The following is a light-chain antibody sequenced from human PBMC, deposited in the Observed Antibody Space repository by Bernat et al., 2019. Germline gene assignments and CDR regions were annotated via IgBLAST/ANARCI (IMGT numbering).Light chain of an antibody. Sequence: QSVLTQPPSVSATPGQRVTISCSGSSSNIGINTVTWYQHLPGTAPKFLMYSDNQRPSGVPDRFSGSKSGASASLAISGLQSDDEAEYYCAAWDDSLNGWVFGGGNKLTVL. J-gene: IGLJ3*02. CDR2: SDN. CDR3: AAWDDSLNGWV. V-gene: IGLV1-44*01. CDR1: SSNIGINT.